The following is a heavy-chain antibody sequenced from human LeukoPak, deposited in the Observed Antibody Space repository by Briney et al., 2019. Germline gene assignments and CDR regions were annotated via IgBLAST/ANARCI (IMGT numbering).Heavy chain of an antibody. CDR1: GGSISSSSYY. V-gene: IGHV4-39*01. CDR2: IYYSGST. Sequence: PSETLSLTCTVSGGSISSSSYYWGWIRQPPGKGLEWNGSIYYSGSTYYNPSLKSRVTISVDTSKNQFSLKLSSVTAADPAVYYCASSFDYWGQGTLVTVSS. CDR3: ASSFDY. J-gene: IGHJ4*02.